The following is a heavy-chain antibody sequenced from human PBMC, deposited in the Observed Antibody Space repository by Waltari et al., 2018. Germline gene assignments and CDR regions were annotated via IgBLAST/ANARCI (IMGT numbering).Heavy chain of an antibody. CDR2: IWQDGSNK. J-gene: IGHJ6*03. CDR3: AKVDNYYHMDV. V-gene: IGHV3-30*02. Sequence: QVQLVESGGGVVQPGGSLRLSCAVSGFTFRTYGKHWVRQAPGKGLEGVAFIWQDGSNKYYADSVKGRFTISRDNSKNTLYLQMNSLRPEDTALYYCAKVDNYYHMDVWGKGTTVTISS. CDR1: GFTFRTYG.